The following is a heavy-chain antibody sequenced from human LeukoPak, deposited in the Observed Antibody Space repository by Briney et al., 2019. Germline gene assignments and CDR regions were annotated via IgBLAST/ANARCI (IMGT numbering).Heavy chain of an antibody. V-gene: IGHV3-48*03. D-gene: IGHD6-13*01. CDR1: GFTFSSYE. CDR3: ARAKMTTAGGVFDY. J-gene: IGHJ4*02. Sequence: PGGSLRLSCAASGFTFSSYEMNWVRQAPGKGLEWVSYISSSGGTIYYADSVKGRFTISRDNAKNSLYLQMSSLRAEDTAVYYCARAKMTTAGGVFDYWGQGTLVTVSS. CDR2: ISSSGGTI.